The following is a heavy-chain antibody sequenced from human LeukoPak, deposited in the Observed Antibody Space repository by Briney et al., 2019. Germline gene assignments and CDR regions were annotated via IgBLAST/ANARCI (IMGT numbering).Heavy chain of an antibody. D-gene: IGHD3-10*01. J-gene: IGHJ4*02. CDR2: IYYSGST. V-gene: IGHV4-59*01. Sequence: SETLSLTCTVSGGSISSYYWSWIRQPPGKGLEWIGYIYYSGSTNYNPSLKNRVIISLDTSKNQFSLKLSSVTAADTAVYYCARSELLWFGGVNSGFDYWGQGTLVTVSS. CDR3: ARSELLWFGGVNSGFDY. CDR1: GGSISSYY.